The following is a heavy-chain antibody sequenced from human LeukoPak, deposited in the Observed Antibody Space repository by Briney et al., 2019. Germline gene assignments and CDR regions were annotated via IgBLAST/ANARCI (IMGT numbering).Heavy chain of an antibody. CDR2: ISYDGSNK. CDR3: AKVELSYQLPYPDY. D-gene: IGHD2-2*01. Sequence: GRSLRLSCAASGFTFSSYGMHWVRQAPGKGLEWVAVISYDGSNKYYADSVKGRFTISRDNSKNTLYLQMNGLRAEDTAVYYCAKVELSYQLPYPDYWGQGTLVTVSS. V-gene: IGHV3-30*18. CDR1: GFTFSSYG. J-gene: IGHJ4*02.